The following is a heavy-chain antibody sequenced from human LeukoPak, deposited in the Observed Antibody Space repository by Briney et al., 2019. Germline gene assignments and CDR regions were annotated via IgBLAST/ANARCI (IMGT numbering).Heavy chain of an antibody. D-gene: IGHD6-19*01. J-gene: IGHJ5*02. CDR2: INHSRRI. Sequence: SETLSLTCAVSGGSFGDYECSWLRQAPGKGLEWIGEINHSRRINYNPSPTRRVTMSSDPSQQECSLNLSSVTAADTALYYCAGLIRRQWRGRGNNWFDPWGQGTLVTVTS. CDR1: GGSFGDYE. V-gene: IGHV4-34*01. CDR3: AGLIRRQWRGRGNNWFDP.